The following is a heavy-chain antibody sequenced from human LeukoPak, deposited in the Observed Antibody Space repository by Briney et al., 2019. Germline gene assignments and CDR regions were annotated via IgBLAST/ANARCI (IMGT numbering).Heavy chain of an antibody. Sequence: PSETLSLTCTVSGGSISSYYWSWIRLPPGKGLEWIGYLSKSGNTNYSPSLKSRVTISLDTSKNQFSLRLSSVTAADTAAYYCARDRLDYYGSGNYYYYGLDVWGQGTTVTVSS. J-gene: IGHJ6*02. D-gene: IGHD3-10*01. V-gene: IGHV4-59*01. CDR3: ARDRLDYYGSGNYYYYGLDV. CDR2: LSKSGNT. CDR1: GGSISSYY.